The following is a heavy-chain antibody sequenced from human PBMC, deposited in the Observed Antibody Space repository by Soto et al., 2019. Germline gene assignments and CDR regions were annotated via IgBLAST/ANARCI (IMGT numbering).Heavy chain of an antibody. Sequence: AASVKVSCKASGGTFSSYAISWVRQAPGQGLEWMGGIIPIFGTANYAQKFQGRVTITADESTSTAYMELSSLRSEGTAVYYCASRYSYGFFDYWGQGTLVTVSS. CDR3: ASRYSYGFFDY. D-gene: IGHD5-18*01. CDR2: IIPIFGTA. V-gene: IGHV1-69*13. J-gene: IGHJ4*02. CDR1: GGTFSSYA.